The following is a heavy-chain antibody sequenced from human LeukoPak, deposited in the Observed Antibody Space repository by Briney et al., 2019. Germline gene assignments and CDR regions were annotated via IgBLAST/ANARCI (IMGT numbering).Heavy chain of an antibody. V-gene: IGHV3-53*01. Sequence: PAGSLRLSCAASGFTVSSNYMTWVRQAPGKGLEWVSVIYSGGSTYYADSVKGRFTIARDNSKNTLYLQMDSLRAEDTAVYYCARDLPAARSRTSRAFDIWGQGTIVSVSS. CDR1: GFTVSSNY. D-gene: IGHD1/OR15-1a*01. CDR2: IYSGGST. J-gene: IGHJ3*02. CDR3: ARDLPAARSRTSRAFDI.